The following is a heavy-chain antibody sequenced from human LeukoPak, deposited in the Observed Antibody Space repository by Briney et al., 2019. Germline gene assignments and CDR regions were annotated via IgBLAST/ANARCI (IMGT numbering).Heavy chain of an antibody. Sequence: PSQTLSLTCTVSGGSISSGGYYWSWIRQHPGKGLEWIGYIYYSGSTYYNPSLKSRVTISVDTSKNQFSLKLSSVTAADTAVYYCARGVPGSFDWLPYYFDYWGQGTLVTVSS. CDR2: IYYSGST. J-gene: IGHJ4*02. V-gene: IGHV4-31*03. CDR1: GGSISSGGYY. D-gene: IGHD3-9*01. CDR3: ARGVPGSFDWLPYYFDY.